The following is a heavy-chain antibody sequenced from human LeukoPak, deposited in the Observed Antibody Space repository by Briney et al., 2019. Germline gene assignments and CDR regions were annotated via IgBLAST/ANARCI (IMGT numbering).Heavy chain of an antibody. D-gene: IGHD1-1*01. V-gene: IGHV4-4*02. CDR1: GGSISSTNW. CDR3: ARIGNYYFDY. CDR2: IFHSGNT. J-gene: IGHJ4*02. Sequence: SETLSLTCAVSGGSISSTNWWSWVRQPPGKGLEWIGEIFHSGNTNYNPSLKSRVTMSVDKSKNQFSLRLSSVTAADTAVYYCARIGNYYFDYWGQGTLVTVSS.